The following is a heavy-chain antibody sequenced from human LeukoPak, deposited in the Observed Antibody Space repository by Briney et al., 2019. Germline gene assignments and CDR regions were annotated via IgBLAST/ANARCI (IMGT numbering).Heavy chain of an antibody. CDR1: GFTFSSYA. CDR3: AKDRDEYSTSSGNLDY. CDR2: ISGSGGST. D-gene: IGHD6-6*01. Sequence: GGSLRLSCAASGFTFSSYAMSWVRQAPGKELEWVSAISGSGGSTYYADSVKGRFTISRDNSKNMLYLQMNSLRAEDTAVYHCAKDRDEYSTSSGNLDYWGQGTLVTVSS. J-gene: IGHJ4*02. V-gene: IGHV3-23*01.